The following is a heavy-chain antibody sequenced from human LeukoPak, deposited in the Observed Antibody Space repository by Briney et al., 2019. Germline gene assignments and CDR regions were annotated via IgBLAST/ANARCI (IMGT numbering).Heavy chain of an antibody. V-gene: IGHV3-23*01. CDR2: VGGVGDYT. CDR3: VRRTASDF. CDR1: GFTFTSYV. Sequence: GGYLRLSCAASGFTFTSYVMSWVRQAPGKGLEWVASVGGVGDYTYYSDSVKGRFTISRDNSENTVYLQMKSLRAEDTAVYYCVRRTASDFWGQGALVTVSS. D-gene: IGHD2-21*02. J-gene: IGHJ4*02.